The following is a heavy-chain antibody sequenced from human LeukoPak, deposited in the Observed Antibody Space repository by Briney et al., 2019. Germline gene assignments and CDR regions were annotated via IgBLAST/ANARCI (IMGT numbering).Heavy chain of an antibody. Sequence: PGGSLRLSCAASGFTFSSYEMHWVRQAPGKGLEYVSAISSNGGSTYYANSVKGRFTISRDNSKNTLYLQMGSLRAEDMAVYYCARDGVLLWFGKTFRSDYYMDVWGKGTTVTISS. CDR3: ARDGVLLWFGKTFRSDYYMDV. CDR1: GFTFSSYE. CDR2: ISSNGGST. J-gene: IGHJ6*03. D-gene: IGHD3-10*01. V-gene: IGHV3-64*01.